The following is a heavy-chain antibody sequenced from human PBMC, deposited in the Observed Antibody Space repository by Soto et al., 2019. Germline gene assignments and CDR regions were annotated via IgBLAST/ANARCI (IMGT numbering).Heavy chain of an antibody. CDR2: IYYSGST. J-gene: IGHJ6*02. Sequence: SETLSLTCTVSGGSISSYYWSWIRQPPGKGLEWIGYIYYSGSTNYNPSLKSRVTISVDTSKNQFSLKLSSATAADTAVYYCARAGGDYDFWSGYYEDYYYYGMDVWGQGTTVTVSS. D-gene: IGHD3-3*01. CDR3: ARAGGDYDFWSGYYEDYYYYGMDV. V-gene: IGHV4-59*01. CDR1: GGSISSYY.